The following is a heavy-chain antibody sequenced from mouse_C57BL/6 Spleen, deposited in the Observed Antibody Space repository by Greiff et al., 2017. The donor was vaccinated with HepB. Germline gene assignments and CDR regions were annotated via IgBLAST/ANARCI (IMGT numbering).Heavy chain of an antibody. J-gene: IGHJ1*03. CDR3: ARPFYYYGSSWYVDV. CDR2: ISSGGSYT. V-gene: IGHV5-6*01. CDR1: GFTFSSYG. Sequence: EVQVVESGGDLVKPGGSLKLSCAASGFTFSSYGMSWVRQTPDKRLEWVATISSGGSYTYYPDSVKGRFTISRDNAKNTLYLQMSSLKSEDTAMYYCARPFYYYGSSWYVDVWGTGTTVTVSS. D-gene: IGHD1-1*01.